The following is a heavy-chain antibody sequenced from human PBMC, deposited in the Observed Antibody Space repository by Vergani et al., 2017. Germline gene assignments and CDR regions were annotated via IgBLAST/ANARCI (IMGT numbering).Heavy chain of an antibody. CDR2: ISGSGGST. J-gene: IGHJ4*02. Sequence: EVQLVESGGGLVQPGGSLRLSCAASGFTVSSNYMSWVRQAPGKGLEWVSAISGSGGSTYYADSVKGRFTISRDNSKNTLYLQMNSLRAEDTAVYYCAKDGSYSSGTDYWGQGTLVTVSS. D-gene: IGHD6-19*01. CDR1: GFTVSSNY. V-gene: IGHV3-23*04. CDR3: AKDGSYSSGTDY.